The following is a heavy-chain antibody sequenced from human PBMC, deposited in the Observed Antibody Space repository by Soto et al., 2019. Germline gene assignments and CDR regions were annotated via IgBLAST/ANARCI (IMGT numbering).Heavy chain of an antibody. CDR2: TYYRSKWYN. CDR3: ARDRTTVTTYYYYGMDV. J-gene: IGHJ6*02. Sequence: SQTLSLTCAISGDSVSSNSAAWNWIRQSPSRGLEWLGRTYYRSKWYNDYAVSVKSRITINPDTSKNQFSLQLNSVTPEDTAVYYCARDRTTVTTYYYYGMDVWGQGTTVTVSS. D-gene: IGHD4-17*01. CDR1: GDSVSSNSAA. V-gene: IGHV6-1*01.